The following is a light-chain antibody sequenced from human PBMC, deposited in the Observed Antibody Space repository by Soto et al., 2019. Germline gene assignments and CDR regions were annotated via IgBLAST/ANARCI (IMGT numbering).Light chain of an antibody. V-gene: IGLV3-21*04. CDR3: QVWDIMTDNYV. CDR1: NIGNKR. J-gene: IGLJ1*01. Sequence: SYELTQSPSVSVAPEKTATITCGGNNIGNKRVHWYRQKPGQAPLLLISYDIDRPSGIPERFSGSNSGNTATLTISRVEAGDEADYYCQVWDIMTDNYVFGSGTKVTVL. CDR2: YDI.